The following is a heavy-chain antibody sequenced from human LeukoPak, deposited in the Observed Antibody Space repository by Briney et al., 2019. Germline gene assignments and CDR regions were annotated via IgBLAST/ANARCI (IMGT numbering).Heavy chain of an antibody. CDR1: GFTFSSYG. CDR2: IRYDGSNK. D-gene: IGHD6-13*01. CDR3: AKDHYSSSWYDEGYYYYYYYMDV. J-gene: IGHJ6*03. Sequence: GGSLRLSCAASGFTFSSYGMHWVRQAPGEGLEWVAFIRYDGSNKYYADSVKGRFTISRDNSKNTLYLQMNSLRAEDTAVYYCAKDHYSSSWYDEGYYYYYYYMDVWGKGTTVTVSS. V-gene: IGHV3-30*02.